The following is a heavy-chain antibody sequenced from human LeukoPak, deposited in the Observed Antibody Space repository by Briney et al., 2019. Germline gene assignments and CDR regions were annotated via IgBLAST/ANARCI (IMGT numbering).Heavy chain of an antibody. V-gene: IGHV3-53*01. Sequence: GGSLRLSCAASGFTVSSNYMSWVRQAPGKGLEWVSVIYSGGSTYYADSVKGRFTISRDNSKNTLYLQMNSLRAENTAVYYCARLGCSGGSCYSGEDYFDYWGQGTLVTVSS. D-gene: IGHD2-15*01. CDR1: GFTVSSNY. CDR2: IYSGGST. J-gene: IGHJ4*02. CDR3: ARLGCSGGSCYSGEDYFDY.